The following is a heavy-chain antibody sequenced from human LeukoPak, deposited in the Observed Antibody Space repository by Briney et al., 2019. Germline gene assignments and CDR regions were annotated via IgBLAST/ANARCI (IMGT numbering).Heavy chain of an antibody. D-gene: IGHD3-3*01. J-gene: IGHJ4*02. Sequence: GRSLRLSCAASGFTFSSYGMHWVRQAPGKGLEWVAVISYDGSNKYYADSVKGRFTISRDNSKNTLYLQMNSLRAEDTAVYYCATVDRSYDFWSGYRTFDYWGQGTLVTVSS. CDR1: GFTFSSYG. CDR3: ATVDRSYDFWSGYRTFDY. CDR2: ISYDGSNK. V-gene: IGHV3-30*03.